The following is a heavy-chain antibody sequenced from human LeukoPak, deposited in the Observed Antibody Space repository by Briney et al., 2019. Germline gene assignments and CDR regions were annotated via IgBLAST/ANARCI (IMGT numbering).Heavy chain of an antibody. V-gene: IGHV1-2*02. CDR2: INPNSGGT. J-gene: IGHJ4*02. CDR3: ARVYDSSGYYAPFDY. CDR1: GYTFTGYY. D-gene: IGHD3-22*01. Sequence: ASVKVSCKASGYTFTGYYMHWVRQAPGQGLEWMGWINPNSGGTNYAQKFQGRVTMTRDTSISTAYMELSRLRSDDTAVCYCARVYDSSGYYAPFDYWGQGTLVTVSS.